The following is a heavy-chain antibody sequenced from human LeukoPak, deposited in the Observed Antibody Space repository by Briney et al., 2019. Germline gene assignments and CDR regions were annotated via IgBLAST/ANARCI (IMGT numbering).Heavy chain of an antibody. V-gene: IGHV3-53*01. D-gene: IGHD2-2*01. J-gene: IGHJ4*02. CDR2: IYSSGTT. CDR1: GFNVRTKY. CDR3: ARVGGVPAAHFDS. Sequence: GGSLRLSCAASGFNVRTKYMSWVRQAPGKGLEWVSLIYSSGTTYYADSVQGRFTISRDNSKNSLYLGMNSLRAEDTAVYYCARVGGVPAAHFDSWGQGTLVTVSS.